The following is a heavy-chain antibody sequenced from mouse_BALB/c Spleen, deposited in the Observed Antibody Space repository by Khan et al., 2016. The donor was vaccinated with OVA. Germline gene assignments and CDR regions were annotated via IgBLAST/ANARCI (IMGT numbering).Heavy chain of an antibody. Sequence: VQLVESGAELAKPGASVKMSCKASGYTFINYWILWVKQRPGQGLEWIGYINPSTAYTEYNQNFKDKATLTADKSSRTAYMQLCSLTSEDSAVYYCARRGLRWDFDYWGQGTTLTVSS. D-gene: IGHD1-1*01. V-gene: IGHV1-7*01. CDR1: GYTFINYW. CDR2: INPSTAYT. J-gene: IGHJ2*01. CDR3: ARRGLRWDFDY.